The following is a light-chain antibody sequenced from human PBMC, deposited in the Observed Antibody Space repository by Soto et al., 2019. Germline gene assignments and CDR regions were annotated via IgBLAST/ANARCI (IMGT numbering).Light chain of an antibody. J-gene: IGLJ1*01. Sequence: QSVLAQPPSASGTPGQRVTISCSGSSSNIGSNVVNWFQQLPGTAPKLRIYSNNQRPSGVPDRFSGSKSGTSASPAISGLQSEDEADYYCATWDDSLNGYVFGTGTKV. CDR3: ATWDDSLNGYV. CDR2: SNN. V-gene: IGLV1-44*01. CDR1: SSNIGSNV.